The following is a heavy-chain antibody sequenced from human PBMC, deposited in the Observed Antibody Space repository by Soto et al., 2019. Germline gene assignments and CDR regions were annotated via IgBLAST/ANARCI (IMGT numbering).Heavy chain of an antibody. Sequence: LRLSCATSGFTFSTYGMHWVRQAPGKGLEWVALVSDDGSLKYYAESVKGRFTISRDNSKNTLYLQMNSLRAEDTAVYYCAKARYCSGGSCYHPTSYYYYGMDVWGQGTTVTVSS. V-gene: IGHV3-30*18. D-gene: IGHD2-15*01. CDR3: AKARYCSGGSCYHPTSYYYYGMDV. CDR2: VSDDGSLK. J-gene: IGHJ6*02. CDR1: GFTFSTYG.